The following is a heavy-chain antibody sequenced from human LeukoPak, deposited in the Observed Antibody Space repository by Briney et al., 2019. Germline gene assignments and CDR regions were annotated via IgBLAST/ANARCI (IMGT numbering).Heavy chain of an antibody. D-gene: IGHD6-19*01. CDR2: IYYSGST. J-gene: IGHJ4*02. CDR1: GGSISSYY. CDR3: ARESSSGWYESGV. V-gene: IGHV4-59*01. Sequence: SETLSLTCTVSGGSISSYYWSWIRQPPGKGLEWIGYIYYSGSTNYNPSLKSRVTISVDTSKNQFSLKLGSVTAADTAVYYCARESSSGWYESGVWGQGTLVTVSS.